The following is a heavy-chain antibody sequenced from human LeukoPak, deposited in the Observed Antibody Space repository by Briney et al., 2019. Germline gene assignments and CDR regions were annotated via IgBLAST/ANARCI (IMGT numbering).Heavy chain of an antibody. CDR2: IYHRGST. CDR3: ASRFVSTMVRGVIRDY. D-gene: IGHD3-10*01. CDR1: GYSISSGYY. V-gene: IGHV4-38-2*01. J-gene: IGHJ4*02. Sequence: SETLSLTCAVSGYSISSGYYWGWIRQPPGKELEWIGSIYHRGSTYYNPSLKSRVTISVDTSKNQFSLKLSSVTAADTAVYYCASRFVSTMVRGVIRDYWGQGTLVTVSS.